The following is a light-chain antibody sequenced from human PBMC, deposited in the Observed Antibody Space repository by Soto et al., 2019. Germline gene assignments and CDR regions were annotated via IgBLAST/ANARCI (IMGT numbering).Light chain of an antibody. CDR2: DAS. CDR1: QSISSW. Sequence: DIQMTQSPSTLSASVGDRVTITCRASQSISSWLAWYQQKPGTAPKLLIYDASNLETGVPSRFSGSGSGTDFTFTISSLQPEDIATYYCQQYDNLPRLTFGGGTKVEIK. J-gene: IGKJ4*01. V-gene: IGKV1-33*01. CDR3: QQYDNLPRLT.